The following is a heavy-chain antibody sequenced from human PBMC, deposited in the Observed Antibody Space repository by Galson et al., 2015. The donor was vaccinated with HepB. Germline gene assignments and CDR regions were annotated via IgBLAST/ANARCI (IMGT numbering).Heavy chain of an antibody. V-gene: IGHV1-69*02. CDR1: GGTFSSYT. CDR3: ARVGMGFHGMDV. D-gene: IGHD5-24*01. CDR2: IIPILGIA. J-gene: IGHJ6*02. Sequence: SVKVSCKASGGTFSSYTISWVRQAPGQGLEWMGRIIPILGIANYAQKFRGRVTITADKSTSTAYMELSSLRSEDTAVYYCARVGMGFHGMDVWGQGTTVTVSS.